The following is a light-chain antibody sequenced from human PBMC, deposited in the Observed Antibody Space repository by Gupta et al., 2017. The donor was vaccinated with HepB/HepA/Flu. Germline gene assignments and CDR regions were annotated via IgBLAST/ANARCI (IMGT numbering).Light chain of an antibody. Sequence: DIQMTQSPSTLSASVGDRVTITCRASQSISTWLAWYQQKPGKAPKLLIDKASNLQTGVPSRFSGSGSGTEFTLAISSLQPDDFATYYCQHYNNYSPSFGPGTKVDIK. CDR2: KAS. CDR1: QSISTW. CDR3: QHYNNYSPS. J-gene: IGKJ3*01. V-gene: IGKV1-5*03.